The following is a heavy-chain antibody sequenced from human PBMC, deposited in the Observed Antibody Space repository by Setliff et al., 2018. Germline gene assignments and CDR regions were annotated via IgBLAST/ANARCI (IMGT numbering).Heavy chain of an antibody. CDR3: ARDQWVRSPPLYFSYSMDV. CDR2: ISTSGNT. CDR1: GGSIINSYY. V-gene: IGHV4-4*07. D-gene: IGHD5-12*01. Sequence: KPSETLSLTCTVSGGSIINSYYWSWIRQPAGKGLEWIGRISTSGNTNYNPSLKSRVTVSLATSKNQFSLKLTSMTAADTAVYYCARDQWVRSPPLYFSYSMDVWGQGTTVTVSS. J-gene: IGHJ6*02.